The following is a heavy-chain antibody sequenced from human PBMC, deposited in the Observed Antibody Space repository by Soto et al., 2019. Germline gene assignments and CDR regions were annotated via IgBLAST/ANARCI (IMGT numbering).Heavy chain of an antibody. J-gene: IGHJ6*02. D-gene: IGHD6-19*01. Sequence: TGGSLRLSCTASGFTFGDYAMSWFRQAPGKGLEWVGFIRSKAYGGTTEYAASVKGRFTISRDDSKSIAYLQMNSLKTEDTAVYYCTSMYSSGWYSYYYGMDVWGQGTTVTVSS. V-gene: IGHV3-49*03. CDR2: IRSKAYGGTT. CDR1: GFTFGDYA. CDR3: TSMYSSGWYSYYYGMDV.